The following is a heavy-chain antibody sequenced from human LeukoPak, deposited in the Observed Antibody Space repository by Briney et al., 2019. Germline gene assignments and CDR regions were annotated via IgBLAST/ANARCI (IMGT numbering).Heavy chain of an antibody. CDR3: ALYSSSSPFDY. Sequence: ASVKVSCKASGYTFTGYYMHWVRQAPGQGLEWMGWMNPNSGNTGYAQKLQGRVTMTTDTSTSTAYMELRSLRSDDTAVYYCALYSSSSPFDYWGQGTLVTVSS. J-gene: IGHJ4*02. CDR1: GYTFTGYY. D-gene: IGHD6-13*01. CDR2: MNPNSGNT. V-gene: IGHV1-18*04.